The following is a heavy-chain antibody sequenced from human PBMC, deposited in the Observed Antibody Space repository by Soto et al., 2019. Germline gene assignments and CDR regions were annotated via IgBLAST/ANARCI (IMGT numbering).Heavy chain of an antibody. J-gene: IGHJ3*02. CDR3: TRDPLIAVAAYDAFDI. V-gene: IGHV3-23*01. Sequence: PGGSLRLSCAASGFTFSSYAMSWVRQAPGKGLEWVSAISGSGGSTYYADSVKGRFTISRDNSKNTLYLQMNSLGAEDTAVYYCTRDPLIAVAAYDAFDIWGQGTSVTVSS. CDR1: GFTFSSYA. CDR2: ISGSGGST. D-gene: IGHD6-19*01.